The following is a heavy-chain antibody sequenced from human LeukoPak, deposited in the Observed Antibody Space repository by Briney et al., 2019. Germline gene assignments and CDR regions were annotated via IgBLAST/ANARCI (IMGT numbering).Heavy chain of an antibody. CDR2: IRYDGTKK. CDR1: EFTFSKFG. D-gene: IGHD3-10*01. Sequence: PGGSLRLSCAASEFTFSKFGMHWVRQAPGQGLEWVAFIRYDGTKKYYADSVKGRFTISRDNAKNTLYLQMNSLRAEDTAVYYCARVRRLPLWFGELLSKYYFDYWGQGTLVTVSS. V-gene: IGHV3-30*02. CDR3: ARVRRLPLWFGELLSKYYFDY. J-gene: IGHJ4*02.